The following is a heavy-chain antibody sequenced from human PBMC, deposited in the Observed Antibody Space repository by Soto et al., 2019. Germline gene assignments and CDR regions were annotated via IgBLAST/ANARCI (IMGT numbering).Heavy chain of an antibody. J-gene: IGHJ4*02. D-gene: IGHD6-19*01. CDR3: ASPRGYRGGRYTYFDY. CDR1: GGPFTSFA. CDR2: IVPLLGSA. V-gene: IGHV1-69*01. Sequence: QVLLVQSGAEVKKPGSSVRVSCEASGGPFTSFAFSWVRQAPGQGLEWMGGIVPLLGSANYARNFQDRVTITADESTSTAFMELSSLRSQDTAVYYCASPRGYRGGRYTYFDYWGQGTLVTVSS.